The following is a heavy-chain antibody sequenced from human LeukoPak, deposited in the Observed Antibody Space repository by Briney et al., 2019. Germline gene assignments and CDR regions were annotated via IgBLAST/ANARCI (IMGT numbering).Heavy chain of an antibody. CDR2: ISYGGSNK. CDR1: GFTFSSYG. CDR3: AKGSSGWYEDY. D-gene: IGHD6-19*01. J-gene: IGHJ4*02. Sequence: GGSLRLSCAASGFTFSSYGMHWVRQAPGKGLEWVAVISYGGSNKYYADSVKGRFTISRDNSKNTLYLQMNSLRAEDTAVYYCAKGSSGWYEDYWGQGTLVTVSS. V-gene: IGHV3-30*18.